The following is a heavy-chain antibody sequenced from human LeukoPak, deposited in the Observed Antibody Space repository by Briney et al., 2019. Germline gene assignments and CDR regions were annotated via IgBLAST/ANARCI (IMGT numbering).Heavy chain of an antibody. CDR2: SSGGGGT. CDR1: GFTFSSYA. J-gene: IGHJ4*02. D-gene: IGHD6-13*01. Sequence: ETGVSLRLSCAASGFTFSSYAMNWVRQAPGKGLEWVSSSSGGGGTYYAGSVKGRLTISRDNSNNTLYLQMNNLRAEDTAIYYCAKKGLASAGRPPYFDYWGQGALVTVPS. CDR3: AKKGLASAGRPPYFDY. V-gene: IGHV3-23*01.